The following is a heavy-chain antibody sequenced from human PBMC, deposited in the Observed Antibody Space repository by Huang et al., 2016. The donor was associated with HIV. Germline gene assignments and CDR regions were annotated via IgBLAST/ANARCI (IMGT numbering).Heavy chain of an antibody. CDR2: INHSGYT. J-gene: IGHJ4*02. D-gene: IGHD2-15*01. CDR3: ARGGIAATLDY. Sequence: QVQLQQWGAGLLKPSETLSLTCAVYGGSFSGYYWTWIRQPPGKGLEWIGEINHSGYTNYDSSLKSRGTISVDTSKNQFSLKLTSVTGADTAVYFCARGGIAATLDYWGQGTLVTVSS. CDR1: GGSFSGYY. V-gene: IGHV4-34*01.